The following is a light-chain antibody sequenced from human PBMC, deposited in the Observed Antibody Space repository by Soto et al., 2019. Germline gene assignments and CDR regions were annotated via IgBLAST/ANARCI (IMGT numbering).Light chain of an antibody. CDR3: QQYGSSTPGT. CDR2: GAS. CDR1: QSVSSSY. V-gene: IGKV3-20*01. Sequence: ENVLTQSPATLSLSPGERATLSCRASQSVSSSYLAWYQQKPGQAPRLLIYGASSRATGIPDRFSGSGSGTDFTRTISRLEPEDFAVYYCQQYGSSTPGTFGQGTKVDIK. J-gene: IGKJ1*01.